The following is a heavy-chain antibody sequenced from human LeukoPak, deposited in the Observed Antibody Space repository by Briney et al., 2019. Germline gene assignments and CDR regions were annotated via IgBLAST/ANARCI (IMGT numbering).Heavy chain of an antibody. J-gene: IGHJ4*02. CDR3: ARDSSGYQ. V-gene: IGHV3-11*01. CDR2: ISNVGLTT. CDR1: AFTLGDFY. Sequence: GGSLRLSCTASAFTLGDFYMSWIRQAPGKGLEWIAYISNVGLTTYYAGSVKGRFTISRDNAKNSLYLQMNSLRAEDTAVYYCARDSSGYQWGQGTLVTVSS. D-gene: IGHD3-22*01.